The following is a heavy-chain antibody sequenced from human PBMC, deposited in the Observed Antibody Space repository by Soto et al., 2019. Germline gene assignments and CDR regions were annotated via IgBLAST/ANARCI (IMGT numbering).Heavy chain of an antibody. D-gene: IGHD3-3*01. J-gene: IGHJ6*02. V-gene: IGHV3-21*01. CDR2: ISSSSSNI. CDR3: ANEVWSGTMDC. CDR1: GFTFSSYS. Sequence: PGGSLRLSCAASGFTFSSYSMNWVRQAPGKGLEWVSSISSSSSNIYYADSVKGRFTISRDISKNTLYLQMSSLRAEDTAVVYCANEVWSGTMDCWGQGTKVPVYS.